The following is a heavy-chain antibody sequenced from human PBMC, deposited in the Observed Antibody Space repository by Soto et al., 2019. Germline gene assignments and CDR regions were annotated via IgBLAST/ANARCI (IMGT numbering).Heavy chain of an antibody. CDR2: ISHGGNS. CDR3: AIKRTSERSLLLGHRIDGFDI. Sequence: SETLSLTCVVSGYSVSSAYYWGWIRQPPGRGLEWIGSISHGGNSYFNPSLKSRLTISMDTSKNQFSLRLRSVTAADTAMFYCAIKRTSERSLLLGHRIDGFDIWGQGTMVTVSS. D-gene: IGHD3-22*01. J-gene: IGHJ3*02. CDR1: GYSVSSAYY. V-gene: IGHV4-38-2*01.